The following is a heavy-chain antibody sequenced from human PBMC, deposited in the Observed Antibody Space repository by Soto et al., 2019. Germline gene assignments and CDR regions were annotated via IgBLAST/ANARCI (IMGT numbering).Heavy chain of an antibody. V-gene: IGHV1-46*01. Sequence: QVQLVQSGAEVKKPGASVMLSCKASGYTFTDYYMHWVRQTPGQGLERMGIINPDGGSTRYAEKFQGRVTMTRDTSTSTFYMELSSLRSEDTAVYYCAKAPRGGVIITTYSAHIDLWGQGTLVSVSS. CDR3: AKAPRGGVIITTYSAHIDL. J-gene: IGHJ5*02. D-gene: IGHD3-3*01. CDR2: INPDGGST. CDR1: GYTFTDYY.